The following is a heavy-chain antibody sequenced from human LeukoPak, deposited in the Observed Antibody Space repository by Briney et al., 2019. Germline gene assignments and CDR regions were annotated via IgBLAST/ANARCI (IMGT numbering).Heavy chain of an antibody. V-gene: IGHV4-31*03. D-gene: IGHD5-12*01. CDR2: IHYSGRT. CDR3: ARDRYSGYDWDFYYYGKDV. J-gene: IGHJ6*04. CDR1: DGSVSSADFY. Sequence: SETLSLTCSVSDGSVSSADFYWSWIRQHPGKGLEWIGHIHYSGRTYYNPSLKSRVAISLDTSKNQFSLKLGSVTAADTAVYYCARDRYSGYDWDFYYYGKDVWGKGTTVTVSS.